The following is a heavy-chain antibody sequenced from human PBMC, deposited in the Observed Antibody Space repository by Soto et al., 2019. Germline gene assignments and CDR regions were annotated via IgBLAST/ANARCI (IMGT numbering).Heavy chain of an antibody. CDR2: IYPGDSDT. CDR1: GYSFTSYW. D-gene: IGHD3-9*01. V-gene: IGHV5-51*01. J-gene: IGHJ5*02. CDR3: ARSYYDILTGYPQDRFDP. Sequence: PGESLKISCKGSGYSFTSYWIGWVRQMPGKGLEWMGIIYPGDSDTRYSPSFQGQVTISADKSISTAYLQWSSLKASDTAMYYCARSYYDILTGYPQDRFDPWGQGTLVTV.